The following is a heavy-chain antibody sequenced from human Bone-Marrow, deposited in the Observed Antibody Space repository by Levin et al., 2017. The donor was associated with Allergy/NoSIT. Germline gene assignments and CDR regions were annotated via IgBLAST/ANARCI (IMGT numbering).Heavy chain of an antibody. Sequence: GESLKISCAASGFTFSSYWMSWVRQAPGKGLEWVANIKQDGSEKYYVDSVKGRFTISRDNAKNSLYLQMNSLRAEDTAVYYCARDAPQYYDSSGYFDYWGQGTLVTVSS. V-gene: IGHV3-7*01. D-gene: IGHD3-22*01. CDR3: ARDAPQYYDSSGYFDY. CDR1: GFTFSSYW. J-gene: IGHJ4*02. CDR2: IKQDGSEK.